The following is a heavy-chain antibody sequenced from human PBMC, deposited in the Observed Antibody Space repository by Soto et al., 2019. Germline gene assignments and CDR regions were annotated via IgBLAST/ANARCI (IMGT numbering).Heavy chain of an antibody. CDR1: GYSFTNYY. CDR3: ARSDNVVVAASSPVYFDC. Sequence: QVQLVQSGAEVKKPGASVKVSCKTSGYSFTNYYLHWVRQAPGQGLEWMGLINPSGISTSYAQKFQGRVTMPRDTSTSTVYMDLSSLRSEDTAVYYGARSDNVVVAASSPVYFDCWGQGTLVTVSS. J-gene: IGHJ4*02. V-gene: IGHV1-46*01. D-gene: IGHD2-15*01. CDR2: INPSGIST.